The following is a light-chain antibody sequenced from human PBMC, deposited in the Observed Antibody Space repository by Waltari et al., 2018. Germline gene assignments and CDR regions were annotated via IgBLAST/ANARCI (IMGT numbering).Light chain of an antibody. CDR1: QSVIRY. Sequence: EIVLTQSPATLSLSPGQRATLSCRASQSVIRYLAWYQKKHGQAPRLLIYDTSVRATGIPDRFSGSGSGTDVTLTIGSLEVEDSAVYYCQHRSSWPLTFGGGTKVEIK. CDR2: DTS. V-gene: IGKV3-11*01. CDR3: QHRSSWPLT. J-gene: IGKJ4*01.